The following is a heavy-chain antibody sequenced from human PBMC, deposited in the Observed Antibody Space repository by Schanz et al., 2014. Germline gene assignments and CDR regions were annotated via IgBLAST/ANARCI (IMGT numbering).Heavy chain of an antibody. CDR3: ARGYGDSPSDF. CDR1: GYTFISYG. D-gene: IGHD4-17*01. CDR2: ISGSNGNT. V-gene: IGHV1-18*01. J-gene: IGHJ4*02. Sequence: QVQLVQSGAEVRKPGASVKVSCKASGYTFISYGISWVRQAPGQGLEWLGWISGSNGNTNYTQKFQGRVTMTIDPYTSTAYMELSSLRSEDAAVYYCARGYGDSPSDFWGQGTLVTVSS.